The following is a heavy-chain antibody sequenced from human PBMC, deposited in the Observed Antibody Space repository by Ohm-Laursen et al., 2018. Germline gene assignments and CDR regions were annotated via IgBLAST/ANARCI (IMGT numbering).Heavy chain of an antibody. Sequence: SLRLSCAASGFTFSSYGMHWVRQAPGKGLEWVAVISYDGSNKYYADSVKGRFTISRDNSKNTLYLQMNSLRAEDTAVYYCARLDREGATAYGMDVWGQGTTVTVSS. D-gene: IGHD1-26*01. CDR3: ARLDREGATAYGMDV. J-gene: IGHJ6*02. CDR1: GFTFSSYG. V-gene: IGHV3-30*03. CDR2: ISYDGSNK.